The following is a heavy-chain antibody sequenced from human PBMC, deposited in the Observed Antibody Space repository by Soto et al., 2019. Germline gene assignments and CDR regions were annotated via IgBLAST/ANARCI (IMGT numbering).Heavy chain of an antibody. CDR3: ARAEKTMVRGVIVSGGTIDY. V-gene: IGHV1-69*12. CDR1: GGTFSSYA. D-gene: IGHD3-10*01. J-gene: IGHJ4*02. CDR2: IIPIFGTA. Sequence: QVQLVQSGAEVKKPGSSVKVSCKASGGTFSSYAISWVRQAPGQGLEWMGGIIPIFGTANYAQKFQGRVTITVDESTSTAYMELSSLRSEDTAVYYCARAEKTMVRGVIVSGGTIDYWGQGTLVTVSS.